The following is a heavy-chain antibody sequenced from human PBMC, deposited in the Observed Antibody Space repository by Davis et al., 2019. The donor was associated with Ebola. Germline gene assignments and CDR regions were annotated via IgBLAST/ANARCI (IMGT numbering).Heavy chain of an antibody. Sequence: GGSLRLSCIASGFTFSSYSMHWVRQAPGKGLEWVAVISYDGSDEYYADSVKGRFTISRDNSKNTLNLQMNSLRAEDTAVYYCAKSHSSGYFSGFDYWGQGTLVTVSS. CDR2: ISYDGSDE. D-gene: IGHD3-22*01. CDR3: AKSHSSGYFSGFDY. J-gene: IGHJ4*02. CDR1: GFTFSSYS. V-gene: IGHV3-30*18.